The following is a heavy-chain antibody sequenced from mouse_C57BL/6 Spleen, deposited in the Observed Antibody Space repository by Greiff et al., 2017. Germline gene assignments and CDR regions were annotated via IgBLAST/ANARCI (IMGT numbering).Heavy chain of an antibody. D-gene: IGHD2-1*01. Sequence: QVQLQQPGAELVKPGASVKLSCKASGYTFTSYWMHWVKQRPGQGLEWIGMIHPNSGSTNYNEKFKSKATLTVDKSSSPAYMQLSSLTSEDSAVYYCAIGYYGNYGAYWGQGTLVTVSA. J-gene: IGHJ3*01. CDR2: IHPNSGST. CDR3: AIGYYGNYGAY. V-gene: IGHV1-64*01. CDR1: GYTFTSYW.